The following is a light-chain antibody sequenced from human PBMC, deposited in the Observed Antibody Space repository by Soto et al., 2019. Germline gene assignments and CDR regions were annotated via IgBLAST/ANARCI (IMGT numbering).Light chain of an antibody. CDR3: QQYGSSPLT. Sequence: EIVLTTSPGPLSLSPGERATLSCRASQSVSSSYLAWYQQKPGQAPRLLIYGASSRATGIPDRFSGSGSGTDFTLTISRLEPEDFAVYYCQQYGSSPLTFGGGTKVDIK. J-gene: IGKJ4*01. CDR1: QSVSSSY. CDR2: GAS. V-gene: IGKV3-20*01.